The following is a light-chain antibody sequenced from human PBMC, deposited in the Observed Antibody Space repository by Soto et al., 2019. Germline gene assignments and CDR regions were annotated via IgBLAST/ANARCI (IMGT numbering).Light chain of an antibody. CDR1: SSDISGYDY. CDR3: TSYAGSNNLV. Sequence: QSALTQPPSASGSPGQSVTISCTGTSSDISGYDYVSWYQQHPGKAPKLIIYEVNKRPSGVPDRFSGSKSGNTASLIVSGLQAEEEADYYCTSYAGSNNLVFAGGTKLTVL. V-gene: IGLV2-8*01. CDR2: EVN. J-gene: IGLJ3*02.